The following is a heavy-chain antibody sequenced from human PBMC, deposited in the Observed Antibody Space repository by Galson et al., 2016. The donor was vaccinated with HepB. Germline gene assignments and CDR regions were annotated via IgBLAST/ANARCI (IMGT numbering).Heavy chain of an antibody. V-gene: IGHV2-70*01. CDR3: ARMKNYYYGMDV. CDR1: GFSLRTSGMC. Sequence: PALVKPTQTLTLTCTFSGFSLRTSGMCVSWIRQPPGKALEWLALIDWDEDKYYSTSLKTRLTISKDTSKNQVVLTMTNMHPVDTATYYRARMKNYYYGMDVWGQGTTVTVS. CDR2: IDWDEDK. J-gene: IGHJ6*02.